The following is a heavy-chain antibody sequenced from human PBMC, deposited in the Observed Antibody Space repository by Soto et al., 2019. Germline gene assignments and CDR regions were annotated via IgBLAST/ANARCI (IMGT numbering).Heavy chain of an antibody. CDR2: ISWNSGSI. CDR3: AKGASIAVAGTLDY. Sequence: EVQLVESGGGLVQPGRSLRLSCAASGFTFDDYAMHWVRQAPGKGLEWVSGISWNSGSIGYADSVKGRFTISRDNAKNSLYLQMNSLRADDTALYYCAKGASIAVAGTLDYWGQGTLVTVSS. D-gene: IGHD6-19*01. V-gene: IGHV3-9*01. CDR1: GFTFDDYA. J-gene: IGHJ4*02.